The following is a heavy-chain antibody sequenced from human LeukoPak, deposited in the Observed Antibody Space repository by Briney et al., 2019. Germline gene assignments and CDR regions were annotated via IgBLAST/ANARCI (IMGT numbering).Heavy chain of an antibody. CDR2: IYHSGST. Sequence: SETLSLTCAVSGGSISSSNWWSWVRQPPGKGLEWIGEIYHSGSTNYNPSLKSRVTISVDKSKNQFSLKLSSVTAADTAVYYCARHADYGDANWFDPWGQGTLVTVSS. D-gene: IGHD4-17*01. CDR1: GGSISSSNW. CDR3: ARHADYGDANWFDP. V-gene: IGHV4-4*02. J-gene: IGHJ5*02.